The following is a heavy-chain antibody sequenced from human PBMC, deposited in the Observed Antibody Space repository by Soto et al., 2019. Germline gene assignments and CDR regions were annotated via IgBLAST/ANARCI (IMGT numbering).Heavy chain of an antibody. CDR2: MNPNSGNT. CDR1: GYTFTSYD. Sequence: GASVKVSCKASGYTFTSYDINWVQQATGQGLEWMGWMNPNSGNTGYAQKFQGRVTMTRNTSISTAYMELSSLRSEDTAVYYCASRGLEPGDCSGGSCYGDYWGQGTLVTVSS. V-gene: IGHV1-8*01. CDR3: ASRGLEPGDCSGGSCYGDY. D-gene: IGHD2-15*01. J-gene: IGHJ4*02.